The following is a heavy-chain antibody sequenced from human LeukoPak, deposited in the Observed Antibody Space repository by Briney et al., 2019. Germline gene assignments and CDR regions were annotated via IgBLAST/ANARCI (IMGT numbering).Heavy chain of an antibody. CDR2: INHSGST. D-gene: IGHD6-19*01. J-gene: IGHJ5*02. V-gene: IGHV4-34*01. Sequence: PSETLSLTCAVYGGSFSGYYWSWIRQPPGKGLEWIGEINHSGSTNYNPSLKSRVTISVDTSKNQFSLKLSSVTAADTAVYYCARIPPSSGWYGRQNWFDPWGQGTLVTVSS. CDR1: GGSFSGYY. CDR3: ARIPPSSGWYGRQNWFDP.